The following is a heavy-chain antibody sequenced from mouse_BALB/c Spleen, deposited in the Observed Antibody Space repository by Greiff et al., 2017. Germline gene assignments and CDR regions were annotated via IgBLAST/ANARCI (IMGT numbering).Heavy chain of an antibody. D-gene: IGHD2-2*01. V-gene: IGHV1-39*01. CDR2: IDPYYGGT. CDR1: GYSFTGYN. CDR3: AREGGTHGYDGYDAMVY. J-gene: IGHJ4*01. Sequence: VQLQQSGPELEKPGASVKISCTASGYSFTGYNMNWVKQSTGKSLEWIGNIDPYYGGTSYNQKFKGKTTLTVDTSSSTAYMQLKSLTSEDSAVYNCAREGGTHGYDGYDAMVYGGKGTWVTVS.